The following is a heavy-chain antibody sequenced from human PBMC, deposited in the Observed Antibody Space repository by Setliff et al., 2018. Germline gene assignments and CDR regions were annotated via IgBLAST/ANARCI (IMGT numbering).Heavy chain of an antibody. CDR3: ARMSGFLYIDV. CDR2: MYSDGST. V-gene: IGHV4-61*02. D-gene: IGHD1-26*01. Sequence: KPSETLSLTCTVSGGSVSSRSFYWSWTRQPAGKPLEWIGRMYSDGSTIYNPSLKSRVTISEDTSKNQFSLTLSSVTAADTAIYYCARMSGFLYIDVWGKGTTVTVSS. J-gene: IGHJ6*03. CDR1: GGSVSSRSFY.